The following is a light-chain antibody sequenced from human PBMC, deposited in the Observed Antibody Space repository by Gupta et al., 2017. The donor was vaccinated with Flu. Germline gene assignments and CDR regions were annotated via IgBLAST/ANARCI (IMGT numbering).Light chain of an antibody. CDR2: GAS. V-gene: IGKV3-20*01. J-gene: IGKJ4*01. CDR1: QSGSSSY. CDR3: QQYGTSPLT. Sequence: ERATPSCRASQSGSSSYLAWYQQKPGQAPRLLIYGASSRATGIPDRFSGSGSGTDFTLTISRLEPEDFAVYYCQQYGTSPLTFGGGTKVEIQ.